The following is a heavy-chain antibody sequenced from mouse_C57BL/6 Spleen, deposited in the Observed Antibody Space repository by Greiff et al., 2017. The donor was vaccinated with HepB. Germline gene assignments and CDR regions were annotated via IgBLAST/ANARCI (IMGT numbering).Heavy chain of an antibody. Sequence: QVQLQQSGAELVRPGSSVKLSCKASGYTFTSYWMHWVKQRPIQGLEWIGNIDPSDSETHYNQKFKDKATLTVDKSSSTAYMQLSSLTSEDSAVYYCASGSGTYFDVWGTGTTVTVSS. CDR3: ASGSGTYFDV. J-gene: IGHJ1*03. D-gene: IGHD1-1*01. CDR1: GYTFTSYW. V-gene: IGHV1-52*01. CDR2: IDPSDSET.